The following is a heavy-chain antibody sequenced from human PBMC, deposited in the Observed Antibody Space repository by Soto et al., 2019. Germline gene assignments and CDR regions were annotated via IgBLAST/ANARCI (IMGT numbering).Heavy chain of an antibody. J-gene: IGHJ6*02. CDR2: ISYDGSNK. Sequence: GGSLRLSCAASGFTFSSYAMHWVRQAPGKGLEWVAVISYDGSNKYYADSVKGRFTISRDNSKNTLYLQMNSLRAEDTAVYYCARGDYYDSSGSNYYGMDVWGQGTTVTVSS. V-gene: IGHV3-30-3*01. CDR3: ARGDYYDSSGSNYYGMDV. CDR1: GFTFSSYA. D-gene: IGHD3-22*01.